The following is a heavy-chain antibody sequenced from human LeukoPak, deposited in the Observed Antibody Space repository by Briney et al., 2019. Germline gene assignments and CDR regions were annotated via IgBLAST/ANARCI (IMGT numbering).Heavy chain of an antibody. CDR1: GFTFSSYA. D-gene: IGHD2-15*01. J-gene: IGHJ4*02. CDR3: AKDVYCSGGSCYGLDY. V-gene: IGHV3-23*01. Sequence: PGGSLRLSCAASGFTFSSYAMSWVRQAPGKGLEWASIIGGSGGTYSADSVKGRFTISRDNSKNTLYLQMNSLRAEDTAVYYCAKDVYCSGGSCYGLDYWGQGTLVTVSS. CDR2: IGGSGGT.